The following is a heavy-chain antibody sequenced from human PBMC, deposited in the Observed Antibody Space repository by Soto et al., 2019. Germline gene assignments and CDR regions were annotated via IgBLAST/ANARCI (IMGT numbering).Heavy chain of an antibody. CDR3: ATTTIFSPYWFDP. Sequence: ASLKVSCKVSGYTLTELSMHWVRQAPGKGLEWMGGFDPEDGETIYAQKFQGRVTMTEDTSTDTAYMELSSLRSEDTAVYYCATTTIFSPYWFDPWAQGTLVNVSS. V-gene: IGHV1-24*01. J-gene: IGHJ5*02. CDR2: FDPEDGET. CDR1: GYTLTELS. D-gene: IGHD3-9*01.